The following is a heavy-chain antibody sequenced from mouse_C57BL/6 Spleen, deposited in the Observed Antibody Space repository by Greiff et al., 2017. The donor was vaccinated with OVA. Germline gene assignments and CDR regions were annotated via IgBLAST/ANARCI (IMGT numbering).Heavy chain of an antibody. V-gene: IGHV1-59*01. CDR2: IDPSDSYT. CDR1: GYTFTSYW. D-gene: IGHD2-3*01. CDR3: ARRDGYVIFDY. Sequence: VQLQQPGAELVRPGTSVKLSCKASGYTFTSYWMHWVKQRPGQGLEWIGVIDPSDSYTNYNQKFKGKATLTVDTSSSTAYMQLSSLTSEDSAVYDCARRDGYVIFDYWGQGTTVTVSS. J-gene: IGHJ2*01.